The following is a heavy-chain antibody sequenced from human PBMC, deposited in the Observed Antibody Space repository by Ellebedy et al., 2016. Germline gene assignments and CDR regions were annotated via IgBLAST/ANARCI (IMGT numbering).Heavy chain of an antibody. J-gene: IGHJ4*02. V-gene: IGHV1-46*01. CDR2: INPSDGTT. CDR3: ARDIPLEATAGGFYFDY. CDR1: GYTFTGYS. D-gene: IGHD6-13*01. Sequence: ASVKVSCKASGYTFTGYSMHWVRQAPGQGLEWMGMINPSDGTTTYTQKFQGRVTMTTDKSTSTAYMELSSLTSDDTAVYYCARDIPLEATAGGFYFDYWGQGTLVTVSS.